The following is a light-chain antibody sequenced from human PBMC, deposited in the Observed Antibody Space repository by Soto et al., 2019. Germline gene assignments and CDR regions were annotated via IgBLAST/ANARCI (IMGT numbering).Light chain of an antibody. CDR2: GAS. Sequence: EIVLTQSPGTLSLSPGEIATLSCRASHSFSSSYLAWYQQKPGQAPRLLIYGASSRATGIPDRFSGSGSGTDFTLTISRLEPEDFAVYYCQQYGSSPRFTFGPGTKVDIK. CDR1: HSFSSSY. CDR3: QQYGSSPRFT. V-gene: IGKV3-20*01. J-gene: IGKJ3*01.